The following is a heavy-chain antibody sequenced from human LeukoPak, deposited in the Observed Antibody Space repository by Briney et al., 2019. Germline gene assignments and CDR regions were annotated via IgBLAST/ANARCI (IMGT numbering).Heavy chain of an antibody. CDR3: AKDRYSGLNTIDY. CDR1: GFTFSSYW. CDR2: ILSDGSSS. D-gene: IGHD6-13*01. V-gene: IGHV3-74*01. Sequence: PGGSLRLSCAASGFTFSSYWMHWVRQAPGKGLVWVSRILSDGSSSTYADSVKGRFTISRDNSKSTLYLQMNSLRAEDTAVYYCAKDRYSGLNTIDYWGQGTLVTVSS. J-gene: IGHJ4*02.